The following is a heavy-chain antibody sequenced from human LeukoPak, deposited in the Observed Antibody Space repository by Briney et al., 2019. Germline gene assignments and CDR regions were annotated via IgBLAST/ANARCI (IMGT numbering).Heavy chain of an antibody. Sequence: PSETLSLTRTVSGASITSYYWSWIRQPPGKGLEWIGYIYYSGSTNYNPSLKSRVTISADTSKNQFSLKLSSVTAADTAVYYCARNIAGIAAAGIDYWGQGTLVTVSS. D-gene: IGHD6-13*01. CDR2: IYYSGST. V-gene: IGHV4-59*01. CDR3: ARNIAGIAAAGIDY. J-gene: IGHJ4*02. CDR1: GASITSYY.